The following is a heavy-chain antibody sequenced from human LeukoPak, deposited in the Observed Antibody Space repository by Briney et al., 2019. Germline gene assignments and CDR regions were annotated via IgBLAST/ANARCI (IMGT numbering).Heavy chain of an antibody. V-gene: IGHV3-30-3*01. CDR2: ISYDGSNK. CDR1: GFTFSSYA. CDR3: ARDDPKDYV. Sequence: PGGSLRLSCAASGFTFSSYAMSWVRQAPGKGLEWVAVISYDGSNKYYADSVKGRFTISRDNSKNTLYLQMNSLRAEDTAVYYCARDDPKDYVWGQGTLVTVSS. J-gene: IGHJ4*02. D-gene: IGHD4-17*01.